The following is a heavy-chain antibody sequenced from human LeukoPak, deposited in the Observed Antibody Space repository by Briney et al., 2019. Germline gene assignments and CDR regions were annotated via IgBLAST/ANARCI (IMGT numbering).Heavy chain of an antibody. V-gene: IGHV3-7*01. CDR1: GFTFSSYW. D-gene: IGHD6-13*01. CDR2: VKQDGGEK. CDR3: ARDTLSNWYQIDAFDI. J-gene: IGHJ3*02. Sequence: GGSPRLSCAASGFTFSSYWMSWVRQAPGKGLEWVANVKQDGGEKYYVDSVKGRFTISRDNAKNSLYLQMNSLRAEDTAIYYCARDTLSNWYQIDAFDIWGQGTMVTVSS.